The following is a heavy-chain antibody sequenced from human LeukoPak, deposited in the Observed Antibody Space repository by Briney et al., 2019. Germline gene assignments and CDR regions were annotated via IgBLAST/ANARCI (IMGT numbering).Heavy chain of an antibody. V-gene: IGHV1-2*02. CDR2: INPNSGDT. CDR3: ARAIAYISRYYFDS. J-gene: IGHJ4*02. CDR1: GYTFTGYH. Sequence: ASVRVSCKASGYTFTGYHMNWVRQAPGQGLEYMGWINPNSGDTSYAQRFQGRVTMTTDTSITTAYMELSRLISDDTAVYYCARAIAYISRYYFDSWGQGTLVTVSS. D-gene: IGHD2-21*01.